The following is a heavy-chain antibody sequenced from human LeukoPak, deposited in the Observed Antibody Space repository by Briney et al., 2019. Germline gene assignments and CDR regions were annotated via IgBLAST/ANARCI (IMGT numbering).Heavy chain of an antibody. J-gene: IGHJ4*02. D-gene: IGHD2-15*01. Sequence: VGSLRLSCAASGFTFSSYEMNWVRQAPGKGLEWVSYISSSGSTIYYADSVKGRFTISRDNAKNSLYLQMNSLRAEDTAVYYCARDRDVVVVAAAFDYWGQGTLVTVSS. CDR2: ISSSGSTI. CDR3: ARDRDVVVVAAAFDY. V-gene: IGHV3-48*03. CDR1: GFTFSSYE.